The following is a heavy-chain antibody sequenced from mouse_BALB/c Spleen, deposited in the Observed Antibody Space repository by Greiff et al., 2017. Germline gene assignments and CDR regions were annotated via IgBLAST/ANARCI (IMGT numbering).Heavy chain of an antibody. J-gene: IGHJ3*01. CDR1: GYSITSDYA. Sequence: VQLKESGPGLVKPSQSLSLTCTVTGYSITSDYAWNWIRQFPGNKLEWMGYISYSGSTSYNPSLKSRISITLDTSKNQFFLQLNSVTTEDTATYYCARGGLDYVGFFAYWGQGTLVTVSA. V-gene: IGHV3-2*02. CDR2: ISYSGST. D-gene: IGHD2-4*01. CDR3: ARGGLDYVGFFAY.